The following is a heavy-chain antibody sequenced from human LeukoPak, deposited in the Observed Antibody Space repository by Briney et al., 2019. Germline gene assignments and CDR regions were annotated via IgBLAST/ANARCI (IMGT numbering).Heavy chain of an antibody. CDR2: IYPGDSDT. D-gene: IGHD6-13*01. CDR1: GYGFTSYW. CDR3: ARQYSSSWYYFDY. Sequence: GESLKISGKGSGYGFTSYWIGWVRQMPGKGLEWMGIIYPGDSDTRYSPSFQGQVTISADKSISTAYLQWSSLKASDTAMYYCARQYSSSWYYFDYWGQGTLVTVSS. V-gene: IGHV5-51*01. J-gene: IGHJ4*02.